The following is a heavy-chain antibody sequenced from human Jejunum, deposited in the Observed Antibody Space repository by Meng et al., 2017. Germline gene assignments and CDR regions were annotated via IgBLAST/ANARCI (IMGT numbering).Heavy chain of an antibody. CDR2: IYYGGTT. CDR1: GGSISGSNYY. Sequence: HLQLQESGAGLLKPSETLSLTCTVSGGSISGSNYYWVWIRQPPGMGLEWIGSIYYGGTTYYSSSLKSRASISVDTSKTQFSLKLTAVTAADTAIYYSARRANIGDQPRWGQGTLVTVSS. CDR3: ARRANIGDQPR. V-gene: IGHV4-39*01. D-gene: IGHD4-17*01. J-gene: IGHJ4*02.